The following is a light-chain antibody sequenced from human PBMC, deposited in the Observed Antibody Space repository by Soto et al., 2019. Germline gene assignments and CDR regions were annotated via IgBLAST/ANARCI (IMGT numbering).Light chain of an antibody. V-gene: IGLV1-40*01. CDR1: SSNIGAGYE. CDR3: QAYGSSLSGYV. CDR2: ENN. Sequence: QSVLTQPPSVSEAPGQRVTISCTGSSSNIGAGYEAHWYQQVPGTAPNLLIYENNNRPSGVPDRFSGSKSGTSASLAITGLQAEDEAEYYCQAYGSSLSGYVFGTGTKVTVL. J-gene: IGLJ1*01.